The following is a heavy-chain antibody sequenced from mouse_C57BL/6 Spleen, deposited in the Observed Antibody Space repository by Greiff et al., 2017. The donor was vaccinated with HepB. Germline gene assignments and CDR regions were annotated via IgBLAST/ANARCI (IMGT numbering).Heavy chain of an antibody. CDR2: ISSGGSYT. CDR3: ARQYYGSRDWYFDV. Sequence: EVMLVESGGDLVKPGGSLKLSCAASGFTFSSYGMSWVRQTPDKRLEWVATISSGGSYTYYPDSVKGRFTISRDNAKNTLYLQMSSLKSEDTAMYYCARQYYGSRDWYFDVWGTGTTVTVSS. J-gene: IGHJ1*03. CDR1: GFTFSSYG. D-gene: IGHD1-1*01. V-gene: IGHV5-6*01.